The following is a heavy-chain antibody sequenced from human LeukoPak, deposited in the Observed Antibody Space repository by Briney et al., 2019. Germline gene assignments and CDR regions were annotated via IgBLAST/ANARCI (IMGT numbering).Heavy chain of an antibody. J-gene: IGHJ4*02. V-gene: IGHV1-46*01. CDR2: INPSGGST. Sequence: ASVKVSCKASGYTFTSYYMHWVRQAPGQGLEWMGIINPSGGSTSYAQKFQGRVTMTRDMSTSTVYMELSSLRSEDTAVYYCAREPNIVGATDPGYYFDYWGQGTLVTVSS. CDR1: GYTFTSYY. D-gene: IGHD1-26*01. CDR3: AREPNIVGATDPGYYFDY.